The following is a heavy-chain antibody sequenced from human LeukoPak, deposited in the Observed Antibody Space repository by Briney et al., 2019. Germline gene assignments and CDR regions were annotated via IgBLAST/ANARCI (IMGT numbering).Heavy chain of an antibody. D-gene: IGHD2/OR15-2a*01. Sequence: PGGSLRLSCAASGFTFSSYAMSWVRQAPGKGLEWVSGISDGGSDTYYADSVKGRFIVSRDNSKNTLYLLMSSLRAEDTAVYYCAKDGRSTTPGYWGQGTLVTVPT. CDR1: GFTFSSYA. J-gene: IGHJ4*02. CDR2: ISDGGSDT. CDR3: AKDGRSTTPGY. V-gene: IGHV3-23*01.